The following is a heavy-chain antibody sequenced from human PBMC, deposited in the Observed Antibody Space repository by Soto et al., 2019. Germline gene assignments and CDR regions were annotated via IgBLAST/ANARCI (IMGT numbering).Heavy chain of an antibody. CDR2: ISSSSSTI. D-gene: IGHD3-3*01. CDR3: ACDFWSGYFNDPSFGY. Sequence: GGSLRLSCAASGFTFSSYSMNWVRQAPGKGLEWVSYISSSSSTIYYADSVKGRFTISRDNAKNSLYLQMNSLRAEDTAVYYCACDFWSGYFNDPSFGYWGQGTLVTVSS. CDR1: GFTFSSYS. V-gene: IGHV3-48*01. J-gene: IGHJ4*02.